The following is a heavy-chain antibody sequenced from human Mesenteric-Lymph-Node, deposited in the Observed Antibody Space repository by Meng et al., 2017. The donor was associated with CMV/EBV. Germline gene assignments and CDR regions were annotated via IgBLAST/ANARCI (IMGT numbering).Heavy chain of an antibody. Sequence: GESLKISCAASGFTFKNHAMTWVRQAPGKGLEWVSRINSDGSSTTYADPVKGRFTFSRDNAKNTLYLQMNSLRAEDTAVYYCAKEVTIFGVVRYGLDVWGQGTTVTVSS. J-gene: IGHJ6*02. CDR1: GFTFKNHA. V-gene: IGHV3-74*01. CDR2: INSDGSST. D-gene: IGHD3-3*01. CDR3: AKEVTIFGVVRYGLDV.